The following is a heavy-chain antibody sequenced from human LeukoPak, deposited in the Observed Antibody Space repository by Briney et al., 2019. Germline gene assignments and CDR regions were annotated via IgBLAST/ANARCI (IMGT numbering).Heavy chain of an antibody. V-gene: IGHV3-9*01. D-gene: IGHD6-13*01. J-gene: IGHJ4*02. Sequence: GGSLRLSCAASGFTFDDYAMHWVRQAPGKGLEWVSGISWNSAGIGYADSVEGRFTISRDNAKNSLYLQMNSLRAEDTALYYCAKDYSSSWYAGHFDYWGQGTLVTASS. CDR2: ISWNSAGI. CDR3: AKDYSSSWYAGHFDY. CDR1: GFTFDDYA.